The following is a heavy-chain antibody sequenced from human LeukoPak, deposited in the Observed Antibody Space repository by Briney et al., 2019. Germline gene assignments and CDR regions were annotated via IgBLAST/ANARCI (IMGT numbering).Heavy chain of an antibody. CDR1: GGTFSSSA. CDR3: AKAEYEILTGLRNFDY. Sequence: ASVKVSCKASGGTFSSSAISWVRQAPGQGLEWMGGIIPIFGTANYAQKFQGKVTITADESTGTAYMELSSLRSEDTAFFFKAKAEYEILTGLRNFDYWGQGTLVTVSS. J-gene: IGHJ4*02. D-gene: IGHD3-9*01. V-gene: IGHV1-69*13. CDR2: IIPIFGTA.